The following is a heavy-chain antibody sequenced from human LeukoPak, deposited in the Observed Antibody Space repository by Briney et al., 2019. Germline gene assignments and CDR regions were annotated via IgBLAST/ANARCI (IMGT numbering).Heavy chain of an antibody. Sequence: GGPLSLSCAVSGSPFSDFAMSWVRQAPGKGLEWVSTISGGGDNTYFADSVKGRFTISRDNSKNTLFLQMVSLRAEDTAVYYCAKFEGALLGNYYMDVWGKGTTVTVSS. J-gene: IGHJ6*03. CDR1: GSPFSDFA. V-gene: IGHV3-23*01. CDR2: ISGGGDNT. CDR3: AKFEGALLGNYYMDV.